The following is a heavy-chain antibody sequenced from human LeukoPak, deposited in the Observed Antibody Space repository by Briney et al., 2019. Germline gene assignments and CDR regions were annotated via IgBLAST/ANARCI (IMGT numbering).Heavy chain of an antibody. CDR1: GFTFRRYS. D-gene: IGHD3-9*01. V-gene: IGHV3-7*01. J-gene: IGHJ4*02. CDR2: IKQDGSEK. Sequence: PGGSLRLSCAASGFTFRRYSMSWVRQAPGKGLEWVANIKQDGSEKYYVDSVKGRFTISRDNAKNSLYLQMNSLRAEDTAVYYCASRYRYFDAIDYWGQGTLVTVSS. CDR3: ASRYRYFDAIDY.